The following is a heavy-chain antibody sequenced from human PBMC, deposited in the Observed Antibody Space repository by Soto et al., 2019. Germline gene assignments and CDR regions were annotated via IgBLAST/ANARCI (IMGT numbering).Heavy chain of an antibody. J-gene: IGHJ6*02. CDR2: IGGSGAGGRT. V-gene: IGHV3-23*01. CDR3: ATSPGGLAGYNSDYYGMDV. D-gene: IGHD5-12*01. Sequence: EVHLLESGGDLVQPVGSLRLSCTASGLTFSTYAMSWVRQAPGKGLEWVSAIGGSGAGGRTYYADSEKGRFTISRDNSKNTGYLQMNSRRADDTAVYYCATSPGGLAGYNSDYYGMDVWGQGTTVTVSS. CDR1: GLTFSTYA.